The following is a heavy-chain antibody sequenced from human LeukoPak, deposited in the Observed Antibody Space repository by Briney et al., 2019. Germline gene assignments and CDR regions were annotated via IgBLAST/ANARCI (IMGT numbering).Heavy chain of an antibody. D-gene: IGHD3-16*01. CDR1: GFTFSSYE. Sequence: GGSLSLSCAASGFTFSSYEMNWVRQAPGKGLEWVSYISSSGSTIYYADSVKGRFTISRDNAKNSLYLQMNSLRAEDTAVYYCARGVHYGGAIDYWGQGTLVTVSS. V-gene: IGHV3-48*03. CDR3: ARGVHYGGAIDY. CDR2: ISSSGSTI. J-gene: IGHJ4*02.